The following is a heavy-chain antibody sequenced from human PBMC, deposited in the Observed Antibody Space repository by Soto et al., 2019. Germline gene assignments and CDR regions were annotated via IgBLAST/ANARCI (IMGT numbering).Heavy chain of an antibody. CDR1: GFTFSNFA. J-gene: IGHJ4*02. V-gene: IGHV3-23*01. D-gene: IGHD2-15*01. Sequence: EVQLLESGGGLIHPGGPLRLSGAASGFTFSNFAMSWVRQAPGKGLEGVSAISGSGGSTYYTDSVRGRFTISRDKSKNTLYLQMNSLRAEDTAVYYCAKDVHCSGGSCYSGFDYWGQGTLLTVSS. CDR2: ISGSGGST. CDR3: AKDVHCSGGSCYSGFDY.